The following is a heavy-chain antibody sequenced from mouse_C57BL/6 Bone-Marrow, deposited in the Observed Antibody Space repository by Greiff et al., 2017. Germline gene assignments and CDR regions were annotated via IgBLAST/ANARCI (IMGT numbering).Heavy chain of an antibody. CDR2: INPGSGGT. D-gene: IGHD3-2*02. Sequence: QVQLQQSGAELVRPGTSVKVSCKASGYAFTNYLIEWVKQRPGQGLEWIGVINPGSGGTNYNEKFKGKATLTADKSSSTAYMQLSSLTSEDSAVYFCARRAQDFDYWGQGTTLTVSS. V-gene: IGHV1-54*01. CDR1: GYAFTNYL. J-gene: IGHJ2*01. CDR3: ARRAQDFDY.